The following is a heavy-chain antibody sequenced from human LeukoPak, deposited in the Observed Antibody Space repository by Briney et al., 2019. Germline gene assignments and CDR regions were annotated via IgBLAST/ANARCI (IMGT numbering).Heavy chain of an antibody. D-gene: IGHD1-1*01. CDR3: ARHDGTVTLNWFDP. CDR2: IYYSGRT. Sequence: PSETLSLSCGVPGYSISTTSHYWGWIRQPPGGGLEWIGSIYYSGRTYYNPSLKSRVTISVDTSKNQFSLTLSSVTAADTAVYYCARHDGTVTLNWFDPWGQGTLVTVSS. CDR1: GYSISTTSHY. J-gene: IGHJ5*02. V-gene: IGHV4-39*01.